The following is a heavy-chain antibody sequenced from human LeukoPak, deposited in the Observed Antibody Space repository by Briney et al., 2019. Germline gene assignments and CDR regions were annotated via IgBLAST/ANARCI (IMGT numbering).Heavy chain of an antibody. CDR3: ARPRGYCSSTSCYDWFDP. Sequence: SETLSLTCTVSSGSISSYYWSWIRQPPGKGLEWIGYIYYSGSTNYSPSLKSRVTISVDTSKNQFSLKLSSVTAADTAVYYCARPRGYCSSTSCYDWFDPWGQGTLVTVSS. J-gene: IGHJ5*02. V-gene: IGHV4-59*08. CDR1: SGSISSYY. CDR2: IYYSGST. D-gene: IGHD2-2*01.